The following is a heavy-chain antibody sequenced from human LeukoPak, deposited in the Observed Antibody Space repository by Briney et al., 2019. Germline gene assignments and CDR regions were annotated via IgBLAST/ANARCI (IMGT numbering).Heavy chain of an antibody. J-gene: IGHJ6*03. CDR1: GFTFSSYD. D-gene: IGHD6-19*01. Sequence: GGSLRLSCAASGFTFSSYDMNWVRQAPGKGLEWVSAISGSGGSTYNADSVKGRFTISRDNSKNTLYLQMNSLRAEDTAVYYCAKALKVVAGSGPVDYYYYMDVWGKGTTVTISS. CDR3: AKALKVVAGSGPVDYYYYMDV. V-gene: IGHV3-23*01. CDR2: ISGSGGST.